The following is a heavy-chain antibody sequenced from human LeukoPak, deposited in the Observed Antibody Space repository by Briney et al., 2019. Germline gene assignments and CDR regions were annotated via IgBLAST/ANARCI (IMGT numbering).Heavy chain of an antibody. CDR1: GGTFSSYA. D-gene: IGHD3-9*01. CDR3: AAELRYKQDKRRGYYNMDV. V-gene: IGHV1-69*05. J-gene: IGHJ6*03. Sequence: ASVKVSCKASGGTFSSYAISWVRQAPGQGLEWMGGIIPIFGTANYAQKFQGRVTITTDESTSTAYMELSSLRSEDTAVYYCAAELRYKQDKRRGYYNMDVWGKGTTVTVSS. CDR2: IIPIFGTA.